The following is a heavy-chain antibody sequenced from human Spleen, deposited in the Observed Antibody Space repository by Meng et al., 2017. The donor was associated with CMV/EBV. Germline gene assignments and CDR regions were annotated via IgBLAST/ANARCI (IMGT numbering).Heavy chain of an antibody. D-gene: IGHD2-2*02. CDR3: AKEQHCSSTSCYNEDYYYYGMDV. J-gene: IGHJ6*02. CDR1: GYTFTSYD. Sequence: ASVKVSCKASGYTFTSYDINWVRQATGQGLEWMGWMNPNSGNTGYAQKFQGRVTITRNTSISTAYMELSSLRSEDTALYYCAKEQHCSSTSCYNEDYYYYGMDVWGQGTTVTVSS. CDR2: MNPNSGNT. V-gene: IGHV1-8*03.